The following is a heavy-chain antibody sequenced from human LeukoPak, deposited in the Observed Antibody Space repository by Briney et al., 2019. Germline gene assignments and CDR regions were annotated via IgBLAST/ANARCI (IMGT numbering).Heavy chain of an antibody. CDR1: GGSISSSSYY. Sequence: PSETLSLTCTVSGGSISSSSYYWGWIRQPPGKGLEWIGSIYYSGSTNYNPSLKSRVTISVDTSKNQFSLKLSSVTAADTAVYYCARGGEYYYDSSGYYSWGQGTLVTVSS. CDR3: ARGGEYYYDSSGYYS. V-gene: IGHV4-39*07. CDR2: IYYSGST. D-gene: IGHD3-22*01. J-gene: IGHJ4*02.